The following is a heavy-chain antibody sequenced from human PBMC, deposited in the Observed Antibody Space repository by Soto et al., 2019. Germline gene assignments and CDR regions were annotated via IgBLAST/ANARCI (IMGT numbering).Heavy chain of an antibody. CDR2: INSRGTYT. D-gene: IGHD3-3*01. CDR3: ACXXXTIFGAQFHQNLVDV. CDR1: GFKFPDYH. V-gene: IGHV3-11*06. Sequence: QVQLVQSGGGLVEPGGSLRLSCAASGFKFPDYHMTWIRQAQGKGLEWISYINSRGTYTTYADSVRGRFTVSRDNAKNSLYLQMDSLTGEDTAVYYCACXXXTIFGAQFHQNLVDVWGQGNMVTVAS. J-gene: IGHJ6*02.